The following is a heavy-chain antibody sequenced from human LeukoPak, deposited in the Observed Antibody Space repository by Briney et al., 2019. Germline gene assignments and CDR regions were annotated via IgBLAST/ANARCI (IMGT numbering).Heavy chain of an antibody. Sequence: GGSLRLSCAASGSTFSSYAMSWVRQAPGKGLEWVGRIKSKTDGGTTDYAAPVKGRFTISRDDSKNTLYLQMNSLKTEDTAVYYCTTIVPVAIRDYWGQGTLVTVSS. J-gene: IGHJ4*02. V-gene: IGHV3-15*01. D-gene: IGHD2-2*02. CDR1: GSTFSSYA. CDR3: TTIVPVAIRDY. CDR2: IKSKTDGGTT.